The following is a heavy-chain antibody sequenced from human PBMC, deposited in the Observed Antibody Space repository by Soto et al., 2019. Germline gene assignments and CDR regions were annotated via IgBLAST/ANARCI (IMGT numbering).Heavy chain of an antibody. CDR2: IYYSGTT. CDR1: CGSVSSGSYY. J-gene: IGHJ6*02. V-gene: IGHV4-61*01. CDR3: ARELVAAVVERNDIYYYYYGIDV. Sequence: SDTLSLTCTVSCGSVSSGSYYWCRIRQPPGKGLESIAYIYYSGTTNYNPSLESRVTISVNTSKNQFSLKLSRLRSDDRAVYYCARELVAAVVERNDIYYYYYGIDVWGQGTAVTVSS. D-gene: IGHD6-13*01.